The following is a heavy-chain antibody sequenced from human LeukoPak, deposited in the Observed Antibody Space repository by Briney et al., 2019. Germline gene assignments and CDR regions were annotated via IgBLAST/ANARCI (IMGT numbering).Heavy chain of an antibody. CDR3: AREGPESSGLFDY. Sequence: GGSLRLFCEASVFTFSRCWMHWVRQARGKGLVWVSRINSDGSTISYADSVKGRFTISRDNAKNTLYLQMNSLRAEDTAVYYCAREGPESSGLFDYWGQGTLVAVSS. D-gene: IGHD6-19*01. CDR2: INSDGSTI. J-gene: IGHJ4*02. V-gene: IGHV3-74*01. CDR1: VFTFSRCW.